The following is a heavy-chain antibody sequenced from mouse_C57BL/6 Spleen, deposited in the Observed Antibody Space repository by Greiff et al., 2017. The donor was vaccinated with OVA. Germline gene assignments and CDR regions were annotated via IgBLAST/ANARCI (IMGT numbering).Heavy chain of an antibody. D-gene: IGHD1-2*01. Sequence: QVQLKESGPELVKPGASVQISCKASGYAFSSSWMNWVKQRPGKGLEWIGRIYPGDGDTNYNGKFKGKATLTADKSSSTAYMQLSSLTSEDSAVYFCARSLLTTAYWGQGTTLTVSS. V-gene: IGHV1-82*01. CDR2: IYPGDGDT. CDR3: ARSLLTTAY. CDR1: GYAFSSSW. J-gene: IGHJ2*01.